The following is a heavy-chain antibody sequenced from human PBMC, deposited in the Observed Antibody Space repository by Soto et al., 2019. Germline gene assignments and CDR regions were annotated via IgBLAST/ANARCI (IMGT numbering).Heavy chain of an antibody. J-gene: IGHJ5*02. CDR1: GYTFTSYG. CDR2: ISAYNGNT. Sequence: GASVKVSCKASGYTFTSYGISWVRQAPGQGLEWMGWISAYNGNTNYAQKLQGRVTMTTDTSTSTAYMELRSLRSDDTAVYYCAREGDRCISTSCYDWFDPWGQGTLVTV. V-gene: IGHV1-18*01. CDR3: AREGDRCISTSCYDWFDP. D-gene: IGHD2-2*01.